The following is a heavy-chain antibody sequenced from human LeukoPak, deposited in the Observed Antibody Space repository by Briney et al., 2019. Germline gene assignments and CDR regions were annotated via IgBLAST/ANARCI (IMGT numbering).Heavy chain of an antibody. CDR2: IKPDGSEN. CDR1: GFTFSTYW. D-gene: IGHD3-10*01. Sequence: GGSLRLSCAASGFTFSTYWMTWVRQAPGKGLEWVANIKPDGSENYYVDSVKGRFTISRDNAKSSLYLQMHSLRVEDTAMYYCAKDRSLLSYWGQGTPVTVSS. J-gene: IGHJ4*02. V-gene: IGHV3-7*01. CDR3: AKDRSLLSY.